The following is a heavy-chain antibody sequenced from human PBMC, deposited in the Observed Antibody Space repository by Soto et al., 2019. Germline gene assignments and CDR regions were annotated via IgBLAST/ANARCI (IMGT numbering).Heavy chain of an antibody. V-gene: IGHV3-23*01. Sequence: LRLSFAASGFTFISYAISWVRQAPGKGLEWVSAISGSGGSAYYADSVKGRFTISRDNSKNTLYLQMNSLRAEDTAVYYCAKDKAATFDYWGQGTLVTVSS. J-gene: IGHJ4*02. CDR2: ISGSGGSA. D-gene: IGHD6-13*01. CDR1: GFTFISYA. CDR3: AKDKAATFDY.